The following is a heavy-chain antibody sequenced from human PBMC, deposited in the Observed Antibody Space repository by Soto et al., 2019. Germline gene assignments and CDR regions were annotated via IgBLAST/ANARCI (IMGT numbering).Heavy chain of an antibody. Sequence: EVKLVESGGGLVQPGGSLRLSCAASGFTFGHYWMHWVRQAPGRGLVWVSRINSDKSSRTYADFVKGRFTISRDNARSTLYLQMNSLRAEDTAVYYCARDSSEYASADGIDYWGLGTLVTVSS. CDR3: ARDSSEYASADGIDY. V-gene: IGHV3-74*01. D-gene: IGHD2-2*01. J-gene: IGHJ4*02. CDR2: INSDKSSR. CDR1: GFTFGHYW.